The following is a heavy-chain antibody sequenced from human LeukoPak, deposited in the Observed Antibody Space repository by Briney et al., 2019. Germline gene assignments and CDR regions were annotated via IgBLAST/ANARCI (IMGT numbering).Heavy chain of an antibody. CDR2: ISTGGSSI. V-gene: IGHV3-48*04. CDR3: ARGSYHYDTSGYYRLDY. Sequence: PGGSLRLSCAASGFTFSSYAMSWVRQAPGKGLEWVSHISTGGSSIYYADSVKGRFAISRDNTKNSLFLQMNSLRAEDTAVYYCARGSYHYDTSGYYRLDYWGQGTLVTVSS. J-gene: IGHJ4*02. D-gene: IGHD3-22*01. CDR1: GFTFSSYA.